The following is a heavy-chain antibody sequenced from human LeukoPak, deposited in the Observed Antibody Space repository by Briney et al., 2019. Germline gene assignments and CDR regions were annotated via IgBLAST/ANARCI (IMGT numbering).Heavy chain of an antibody. CDR2: SSPGGGKT. V-gene: IGHV1-46*01. Sequence: GASVKVSCKASGYTFMSYGLHWLRQAPGQGLGWMAVSSPGGGKTYYTQKFQGRVTVTSDTSTTTVYLEVSSLTSEDTAVYYCASERPSTGCFDPWGQGTLVTVSS. J-gene: IGHJ5*02. CDR1: GYTFMSYG. D-gene: IGHD1-1*01. CDR3: ASERPSTGCFDP.